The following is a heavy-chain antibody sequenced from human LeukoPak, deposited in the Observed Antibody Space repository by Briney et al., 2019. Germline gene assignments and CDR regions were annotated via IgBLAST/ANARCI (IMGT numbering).Heavy chain of an antibody. CDR3: ARGIQWLRRGGFDY. D-gene: IGHD5-12*01. CDR1: GGSFSGYY. CDR2: INHSGST. J-gene: IGHJ4*02. V-gene: IGHV4-34*01. Sequence: PSETLSLTCAAYGGSFSGYYWSWIRQPPGKGLEWIGEINHSGSTNYNPSLKSRVTISVDTSKNQFSLKLSSVTAADTAVYYCARGIQWLRRGGFDYWGQGTLVTVSS.